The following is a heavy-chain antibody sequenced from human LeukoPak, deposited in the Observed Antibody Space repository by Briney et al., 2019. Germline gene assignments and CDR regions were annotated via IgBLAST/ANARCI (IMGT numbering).Heavy chain of an antibody. Sequence: ASVKVSCKASGYTFNSYGISWVRQAPGQGLEWMGWVSACNGHTNYAQKFQGRVTMTTDTSTSTASMELRSLRSDDTAVYYCARLIPQKWELPGKWFDPWGQGTLVTVSS. CDR1: GYTFNSYG. V-gene: IGHV1-18*01. CDR3: ARLIPQKWELPGKWFDP. J-gene: IGHJ5*02. CDR2: VSACNGHT. D-gene: IGHD1-26*01.